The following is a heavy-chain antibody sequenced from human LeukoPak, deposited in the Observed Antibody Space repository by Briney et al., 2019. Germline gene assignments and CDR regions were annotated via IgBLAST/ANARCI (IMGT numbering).Heavy chain of an antibody. J-gene: IGHJ3*02. Sequence: SGGSLRLSCAASGFTFSSYAMSWVRQAPGKGLEWVSSISSISSYMYYADSVKGRFTISRDNAKNSLYVQMNSLRAEDTAVYYCVYDSSGYQSGAFDIWGQGTMVTVSS. CDR1: GFTFSSYA. D-gene: IGHD3-22*01. V-gene: IGHV3-21*01. CDR2: ISSISSYM. CDR3: VYDSSGYQSGAFDI.